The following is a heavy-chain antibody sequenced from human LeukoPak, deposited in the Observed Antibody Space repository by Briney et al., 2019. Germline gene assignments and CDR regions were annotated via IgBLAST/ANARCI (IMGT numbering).Heavy chain of an antibody. CDR1: APSITSGSYY. CDR2: IYTSGST. J-gene: IGHJ4*02. V-gene: IGHV4-61*02. Sequence: ASQTLSLTCTVAAPSITSGSYYWGWIRHPAGKGLEWIGRIYTSGSTNYNPSLKSRVTISVDTSKNQFSLKLSSVTAADTAVYYCARFALGTLDYWGQGTLVTVSS. CDR3: ARFALGTLDY. D-gene: IGHD3-10*01.